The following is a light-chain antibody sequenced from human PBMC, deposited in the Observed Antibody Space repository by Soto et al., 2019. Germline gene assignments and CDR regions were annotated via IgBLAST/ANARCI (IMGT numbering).Light chain of an antibody. CDR1: QPVNNN. CDR3: QQYEKWPPSIT. V-gene: IGKV3-15*01. CDR2: GVS. Sequence: IEMTQSPATLSASPGDRATLSCRASQPVNNNLAWYQHKPGQAPRLLIYGVSTRATGISARFSGGGSVTEFTLTISSLQSEDFAVYYRQQYEKWPPSITFGQGTRLEIK. J-gene: IGKJ5*01.